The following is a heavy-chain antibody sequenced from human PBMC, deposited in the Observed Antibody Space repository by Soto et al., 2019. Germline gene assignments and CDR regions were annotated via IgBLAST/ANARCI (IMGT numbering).Heavy chain of an antibody. CDR1: GYSFTSYW. D-gene: IGHD1-26*01. CDR3: ARHYPRPGSYGGRYYFFGMDV. CDR2: IYPGDYAT. Sequence: PGESLKISCKGYGYSFTSYWICWVRQMPAKGLEWMGVIYPGDYATRYSPSFQGRVITPDGKSISPALLQSSRPTASDTAMYYSARHYPRPGSYGGRYYFFGMDVWGKANAVPVSA. V-gene: IGHV5-51*01. J-gene: IGHJ6*04.